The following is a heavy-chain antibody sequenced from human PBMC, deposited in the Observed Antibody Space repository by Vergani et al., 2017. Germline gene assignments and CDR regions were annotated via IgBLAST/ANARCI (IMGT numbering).Heavy chain of an antibody. J-gene: IGHJ4*02. CDR1: ADSISSGSYY. D-gene: IGHD6-19*01. CDR2: IYYSGPT. CDR3: SRQSPCSGLSPGDFDD. Sequence: QLQLQQSGPGLVKPSETLFLTCTVSADSISSGSYYWGWIRQPPGKSLEWIGSIYYSGPTYYNPSLKSRVAISVDTSKNQFSLKVTSVTAADTAGYFCSRQSPCSGLSPGDFDDWCQGILVTVSS. V-gene: IGHV4-39*01.